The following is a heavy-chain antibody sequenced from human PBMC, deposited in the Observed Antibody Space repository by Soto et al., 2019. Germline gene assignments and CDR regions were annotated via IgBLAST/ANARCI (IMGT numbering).Heavy chain of an antibody. CDR1: GGSISSGGYY. Sequence: QVQLQESGPGLVKPSQTLSLTCTVSGGSISSGGYYWSWIRQHPGKGLEWIGYIYYSGSTYYNPTLNSGVTIPVDTAKTQFYLKLSAVTAADTAVCYXXXXXXXXXXXXXXFDHWGQGTLVTVSS. J-gene: IGHJ4*02. CDR2: IYYSGST. CDR3: XXXXXXXXXXXXXFDH. V-gene: IGHV4-31*03.